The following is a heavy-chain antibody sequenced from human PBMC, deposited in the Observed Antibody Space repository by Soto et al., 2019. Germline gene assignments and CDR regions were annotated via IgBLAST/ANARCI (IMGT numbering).Heavy chain of an antibody. V-gene: IGHV3-30-3*01. CDR2: ISYDGSGK. J-gene: IGHJ4*02. D-gene: IGHD3-22*01. CDR3: ARDYYKYYDSSGYYRSPAY. Sequence: GGSLRLSCAASGFTFSSYAMHWVRQAPGKGLEWVALISYDGSGKDYADSVKGRFTISRDNSRNTLFLQMNSLRAEDTAVYCCARDYYKYYDSSGYYRSPAYWGQGTLVTVSS. CDR1: GFTFSSYA.